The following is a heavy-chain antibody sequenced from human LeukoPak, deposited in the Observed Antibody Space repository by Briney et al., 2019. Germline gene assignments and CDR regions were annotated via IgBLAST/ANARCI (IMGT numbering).Heavy chain of an antibody. D-gene: IGHD2-15*01. J-gene: IGHJ4*02. CDR2: ISGDGGST. V-gene: IGHV3-43*02. CDR3: AKDPDCSGGSCYSTAGRKVDY. CDR1: GFTFDDYA. Sequence: GGSLRLSCAASGFTFDDYAMHWVRQAPGKGLEWVSLISGDGGSTYYADSVKGRFTISRDNSKNSLYLQMNSLRTEDTALYYRAKDPDCSGGSCYSTAGRKVDYWGQGTLVTVSS.